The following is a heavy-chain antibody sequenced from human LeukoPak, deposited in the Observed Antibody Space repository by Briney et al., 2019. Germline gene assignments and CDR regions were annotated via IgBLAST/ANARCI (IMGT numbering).Heavy chain of an antibody. CDR2: IKYNSGGT. J-gene: IGHJ4*02. Sequence: GSVKVSCKASGYTFTGYYMHWVRQAPGQGLEWMGWIKYNSGGTNYAQKFQGRVTMTRDTSISTAYMELSRLRSDDTAVYYCARGWPRDYYDSSGYSPTFDYWGQGTLVTVSS. CDR1: GYTFTGYY. CDR3: ARGWPRDYYDSSGYSPTFDY. D-gene: IGHD3-22*01. V-gene: IGHV1-2*02.